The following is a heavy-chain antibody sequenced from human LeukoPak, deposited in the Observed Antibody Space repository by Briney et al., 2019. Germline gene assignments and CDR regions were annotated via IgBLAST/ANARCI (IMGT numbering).Heavy chain of an antibody. D-gene: IGHD3-3*01. Sequence: GASVKVSCKASGYTFARHGITWVRQAPGQGLEWMGWISSYNGNTNYAQKFQGRVTMTTETSTSTAYMELKSLRSDDTAVYYCARDLAEVFFDYYYMDVWGKGTTVTVSS. CDR2: ISSYNGNT. CDR1: GYTFARHG. CDR3: ARDLAEVFFDYYYMDV. J-gene: IGHJ6*03. V-gene: IGHV1-18*01.